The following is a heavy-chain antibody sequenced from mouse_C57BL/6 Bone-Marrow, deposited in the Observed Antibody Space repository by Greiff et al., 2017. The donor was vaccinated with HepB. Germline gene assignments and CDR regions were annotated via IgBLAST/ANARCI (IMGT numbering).Heavy chain of an antibody. CDR1: GYTFTSYW. CDR3: ARSIYDGYYYWYFDV. V-gene: IGHV1-64*01. CDR2: IHPNSGST. J-gene: IGHJ1*03. Sequence: VQLQQPGAELVKPGASVKLSCKASGYTFTSYWMHWVKQRPGQGLEWIGMIHPNSGSTNYNEKFKSKATLTVDKSSSTAYMQLSSLTSEDSAVYYCARSIYDGYYYWYFDVWGTGTTVTVSS. D-gene: IGHD2-3*01.